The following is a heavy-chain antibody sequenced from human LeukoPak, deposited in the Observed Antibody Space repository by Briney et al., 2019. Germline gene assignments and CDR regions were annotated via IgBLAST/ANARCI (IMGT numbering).Heavy chain of an antibody. D-gene: IGHD1-26*01. Sequence: SETLSLTCTVSGGSISSSSYYWGWIRQPPGKGLEWIGSIYYSGSTYYNPSLKSRVTISVDTSKNQFSLKLSSVNAADTAVYYCAREVKGYSGSYYPYYYYYMDVWGKGTTVTVSS. CDR1: GGSISSSSYY. J-gene: IGHJ6*03. CDR3: AREVKGYSGSYYPYYYYYMDV. CDR2: IYYSGST. V-gene: IGHV4-39*07.